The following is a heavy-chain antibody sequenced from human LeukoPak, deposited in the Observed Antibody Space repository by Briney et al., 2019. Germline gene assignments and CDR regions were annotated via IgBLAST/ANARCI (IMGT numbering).Heavy chain of an antibody. CDR3: ARGIAARRGARFDY. J-gene: IGHJ4*02. Sequence: GASVKVSCKASGYTFTSYDINWVRQATGQGLEWMGWMSPNSGNTGYAQKFQGRVTMTRNTSISTAYMELSSLRSEDTAVYYCARGIAARRGARFDYWGQGTLVTVSS. CDR1: GYTFTSYD. V-gene: IGHV1-8*01. CDR2: MSPNSGNT. D-gene: IGHD6-6*01.